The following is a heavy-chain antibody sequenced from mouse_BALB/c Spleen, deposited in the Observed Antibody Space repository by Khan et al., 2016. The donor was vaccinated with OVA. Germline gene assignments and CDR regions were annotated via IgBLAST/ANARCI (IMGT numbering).Heavy chain of an antibody. CDR3: TRLAYYYDSEGFAY. CDR2: VSTGGSYT. D-gene: IGHD1-1*01. J-gene: IGHJ3*01. V-gene: IGHV5-6*01. CDR1: GFTFSTYG. Sequence: EVELVESGGDLVKPGGSLKLSCAASGFTFSTYGMSWVRQAPDKRLEWVATVSTGGSYTSYPDSVKGRFTISRDNAKNTLYLQMSGLRSEDTAMFHCTRLAYYYDSEGFAYWGQGTLVTVSA.